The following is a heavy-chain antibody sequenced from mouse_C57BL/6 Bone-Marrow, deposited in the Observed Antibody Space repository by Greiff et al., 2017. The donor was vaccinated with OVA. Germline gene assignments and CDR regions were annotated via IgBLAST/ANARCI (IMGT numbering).Heavy chain of an antibody. Sequence: DVMLVESGGGLVQPGESLKLSCESYEYEFPSHDMSWVRKTPEKRLELVAAINSDGGSTYYPDTMERRFIISRDNTKKTLYLQMSSLRSEDTALYYCARHGDGYYVAWFAYWGQGTLVTVSA. CDR2: INSDGGST. CDR3: ARHGDGYYVAWFAY. D-gene: IGHD2-3*01. CDR1: EYEFPSHD. J-gene: IGHJ3*01. V-gene: IGHV5-2*01.